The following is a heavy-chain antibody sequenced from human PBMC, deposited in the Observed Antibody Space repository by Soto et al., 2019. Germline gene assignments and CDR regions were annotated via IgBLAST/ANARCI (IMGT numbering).Heavy chain of an antibody. CDR3: ASLYCSGGSCYPYYYGMDV. CDR2: IYYSGST. V-gene: IGHV4-39*01. CDR1: GGSISSSSYY. D-gene: IGHD2-15*01. Sequence: QLQLQESGPGLVKPSETLSLTCTVSGGSISSSSYYWGWIRQPPGKGLEWIGSIYYSGSTYYNPSLQSRVTLSVDTSKNQFSLKLRSVTAADTAVYYCASLYCSGGSCYPYYYGMDVWGQGTTVTVSS. J-gene: IGHJ6*02.